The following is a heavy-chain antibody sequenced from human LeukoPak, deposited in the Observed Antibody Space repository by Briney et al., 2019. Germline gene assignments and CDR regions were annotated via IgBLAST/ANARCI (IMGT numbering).Heavy chain of an antibody. Sequence: SETLSLTCTVSGGSIAGSSYYWGWIRQPPGKGLEWMGGIYYSGSTHYNPSLKSRVTISVDTSKNQFSLILSSVTAADTAVYYCARDGIVVVPAAIRFGMDVWGQGTTVTVSS. CDR3: ARDGIVVVPAAIRFGMDV. V-gene: IGHV4-39*07. CDR1: GGSIAGSSYY. J-gene: IGHJ6*02. CDR2: IYYSGST. D-gene: IGHD2-2*01.